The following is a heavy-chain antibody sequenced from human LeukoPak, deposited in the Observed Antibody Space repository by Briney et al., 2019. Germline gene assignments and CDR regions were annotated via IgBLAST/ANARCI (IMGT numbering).Heavy chain of an antibody. V-gene: IGHV4-38-2*02. J-gene: IGHJ4*02. Sequence: PSETLSLTCSVSEYSISSGYYWGWIRQSPGTGLEWIGMIFHTGSTYYTSCLKSRVTISVDTSKNQFSLRLSSMTAADTAIYYCARLSLVYDPYYFDYWGQGTLVTVSS. CDR2: IFHTGST. CDR3: ARLSLVYDPYYFDY. CDR1: EYSISSGYY. D-gene: IGHD5/OR15-5a*01.